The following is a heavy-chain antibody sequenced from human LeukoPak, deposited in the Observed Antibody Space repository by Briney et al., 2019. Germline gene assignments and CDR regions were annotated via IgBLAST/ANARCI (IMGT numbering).Heavy chain of an antibody. CDR2: IYSGGTT. D-gene: IGHD5-18*01. CDR1: GFTVSSNY. V-gene: IGHV3-66*01. CDR3: ARDQYSYAHAAH. J-gene: IGHJ4*02. Sequence: GGSLRLSCAASGFTVSSNYMSWVRQAPGKGLEWVSVIYSGGTTYYADSVKGRFTISRDNSKNTLHLQMSSLRAEDTAVYYCARDQYSYAHAAHWGQGTLVTVSS.